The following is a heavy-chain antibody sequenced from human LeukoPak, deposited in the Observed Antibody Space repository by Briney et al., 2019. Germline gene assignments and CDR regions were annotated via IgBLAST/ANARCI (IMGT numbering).Heavy chain of an antibody. V-gene: IGHV1-18*01. CDR3: ARSGRGTYYYFDY. Sequence: ASVKASCKASVYTFTRYGMSWVRQAPGQGLEWMGWISGSNGNTNYAQKLQGRVTMTTDTSTGTAYMEQRSLRSDDTAVYYCARSGRGTYYYFDYWGQGTLVTVSS. CDR2: ISGSNGNT. J-gene: IGHJ4*02. CDR1: VYTFTRYG. D-gene: IGHD1-26*01.